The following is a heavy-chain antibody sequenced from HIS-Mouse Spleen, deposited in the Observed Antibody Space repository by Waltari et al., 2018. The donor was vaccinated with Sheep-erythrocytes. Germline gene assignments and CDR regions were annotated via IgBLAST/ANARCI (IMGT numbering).Heavy chain of an antibody. D-gene: IGHD7-27*01. Sequence: QVQLVQSGAEVKKPGASGKVSCKASGYTFTGNYMHLVRQAPGQGLGWMGCINPNSGGTTYAQKFQARVTMTRDTSISTAYMELSRLRSDDTAVYYCATYNWGSFEYWGQGTLVTVSS. CDR2: INPNSGGT. CDR1: GYTFTGNY. J-gene: IGHJ4*02. V-gene: IGHV1-2*02. CDR3: ATYNWGSFEY.